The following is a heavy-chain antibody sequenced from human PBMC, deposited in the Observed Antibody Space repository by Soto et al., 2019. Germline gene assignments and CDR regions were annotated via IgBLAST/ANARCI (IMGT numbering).Heavy chain of an antibody. CDR3: AKDHGWNHWYFDL. CDR2: ISGSGGSP. Sequence: GGSLRLSCAASGFTFSSYAMSWVRQAPGKGLEWVSAISGSGGSPYYADSVKGRFTISRDNSKNTLYLQMNSLRAEDTAVYYCAKDHGWNHWYFDLWGRGTLVTVSS. V-gene: IGHV3-23*01. D-gene: IGHD1-1*01. CDR1: GFTFSSYA. J-gene: IGHJ2*01.